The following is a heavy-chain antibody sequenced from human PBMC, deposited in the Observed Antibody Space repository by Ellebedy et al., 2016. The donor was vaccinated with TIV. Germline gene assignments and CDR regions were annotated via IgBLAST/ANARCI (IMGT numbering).Heavy chain of an antibody. V-gene: IGHV3-48*02. CDR3: ARCCSSGSCYYYYGMDV. CDR1: GFTFSSYS. D-gene: IGHD2-15*01. Sequence: GESLKISCAASGFTFSSYSINWVRQAPGKGLEWVSYISSSSSTIYYADSVKGRFTISRDNAKNFLYLQMNSLRDEDTAVYYCARCCSSGSCYYYYGMDVWGQGTTVTVSS. J-gene: IGHJ6*02. CDR2: ISSSSSTI.